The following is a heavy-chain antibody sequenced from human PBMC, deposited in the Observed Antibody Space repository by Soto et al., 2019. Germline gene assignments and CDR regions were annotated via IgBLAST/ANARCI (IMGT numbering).Heavy chain of an antibody. V-gene: IGHV3-33*01. CDR3: ARDLEAENYYYYYGMDV. CDR1: GFTFSSYG. CDR2: IWYDGSNK. J-gene: IGHJ6*02. Sequence: QVQLVESGGGVVQPGRSLRLSCAASGFTFSSYGMHWVRQAPGKGLEWVAVIWYDGSNKYYADSVKGRFTISRDNSKNTLYLQMNSLRAEDTAVYYCARDLEAENYYYYYGMDVWGQGTTVTVSS.